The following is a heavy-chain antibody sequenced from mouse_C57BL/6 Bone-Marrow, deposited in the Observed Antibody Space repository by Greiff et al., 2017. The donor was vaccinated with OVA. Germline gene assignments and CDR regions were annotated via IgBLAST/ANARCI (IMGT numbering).Heavy chain of an antibody. J-gene: IGHJ1*03. D-gene: IGHD1-2*01. CDR2: IYPGDGDT. V-gene: IGHV1-80*01. CDR1: GYAFSSYW. Sequence: VQLQQSGAELVKPGASVKISCKASGYAFSSYWMNWVKQRPGKGLEWIGQIYPGDGDTNYNGKFKGKATLTADKSSSTAYMQLSSLTSEDSAVYCCARKGYGLWYFDVWGTGTTVTVSS. CDR3: ARKGYGLWYFDV.